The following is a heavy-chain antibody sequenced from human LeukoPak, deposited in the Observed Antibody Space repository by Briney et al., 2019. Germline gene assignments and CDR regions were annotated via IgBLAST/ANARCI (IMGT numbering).Heavy chain of an antibody. J-gene: IGHJ5*02. D-gene: IGHD7-27*01. CDR2: IRHDGTDQ. CDR1: GFTFS. CDR3: AKDGNWASVS. V-gene: IGHV3-30*02. Sequence: GGSLRLSCVGSGFTFSVHWVRQVPGKGLEWLTFIRHDGTDQHYADSVRGRFTIFRDNSKNTVYLQMNSLRPEDTALYYCAKDGNWASVSWGQGTLVTVSS.